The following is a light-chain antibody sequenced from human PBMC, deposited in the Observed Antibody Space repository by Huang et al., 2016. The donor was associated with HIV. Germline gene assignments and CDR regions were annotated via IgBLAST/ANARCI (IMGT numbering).Light chain of an antibody. CDR2: GAS. CDR3: QQYKNWPPIT. V-gene: IGKV3-15*01. Sequence: EIVMTQSPATLSVSPGERATLSCRASQSVRSNVAWYQQKPGQAPRLLIGGASTRATGIPDRFRGSGAGTEFTLTISSLQSEDFVVYYCQQYKNWPPITFGQGTRLEI. CDR1: QSVRSN. J-gene: IGKJ5*01.